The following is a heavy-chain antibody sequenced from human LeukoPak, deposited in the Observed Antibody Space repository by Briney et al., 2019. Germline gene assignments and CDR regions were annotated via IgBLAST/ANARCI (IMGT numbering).Heavy chain of an antibody. D-gene: IGHD6-19*01. J-gene: IGHJ4*02. CDR2: ISSSSSYI. CDR1: GFTFSSYS. CDR3: ARVSYSSGSRAGY. Sequence: PGGSLRLSCAASGFTFSSYSMNWVRQAPGKGLEWVSSISSSSSYIYYADSVKGRFTISRDNAKNSLYLQMNSLRAEDTAVYYCARVSYSSGSRAGYWGQGTLVTVSS. V-gene: IGHV3-21*01.